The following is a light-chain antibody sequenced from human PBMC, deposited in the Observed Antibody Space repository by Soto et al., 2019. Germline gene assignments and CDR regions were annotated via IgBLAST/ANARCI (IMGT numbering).Light chain of an antibody. V-gene: IGKV3-15*01. J-gene: IGKJ5*01. CDR1: KSVSSY. Sequence: IVLTQAPAQRSVSPAGRATLFCRASKSVSSYLAWYQQKPGHAPMLLIYGASSRATGIPARFSGSGSGTEFTLTISSLQSEVFAVYYCQQYNNCPTAITFGQGTRLEI. CDR2: GAS. CDR3: QQYNNCPTAIT.